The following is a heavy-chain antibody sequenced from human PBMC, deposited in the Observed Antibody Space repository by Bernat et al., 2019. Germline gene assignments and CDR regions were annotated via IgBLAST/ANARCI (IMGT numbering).Heavy chain of an antibody. V-gene: IGHV1-18*01. CDR1: GYTFTSYG. CDR2: ISAYKGNT. D-gene: IGHD6-19*01. Sequence: QVQLVQSGAEVKKPGSSVKVSCKASGYTFTSYGISWVRQAPGQGLEWMGWISAYKGNTNYAQKLQGRVTMTTDTSTSTGYMELRSLRSADTAVYYCAGEVRPTLGAGKWIYGMDVWGQGTTVTVSS. CDR3: AGEVRPTLGAGKWIYGMDV. J-gene: IGHJ6*02.